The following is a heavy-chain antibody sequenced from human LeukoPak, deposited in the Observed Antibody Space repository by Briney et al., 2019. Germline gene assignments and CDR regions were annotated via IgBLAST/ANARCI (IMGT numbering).Heavy chain of an antibody. CDR1: GGSFSGYY. CDR2: INHSGST. J-gene: IGHJ4*02. Sequence: SETLFLTCAVYGGSFSGYYWSWIRQPPGKGLEWIGEINHSGSTNYNPSLKSRVTISVDTSKNQFSLKLSSVTAADTAVYYCARGRGGSGWYVRHYFDYWGQGTLVTVSS. V-gene: IGHV4-34*01. D-gene: IGHD6-19*01. CDR3: ARGRGGSGWYVRHYFDY.